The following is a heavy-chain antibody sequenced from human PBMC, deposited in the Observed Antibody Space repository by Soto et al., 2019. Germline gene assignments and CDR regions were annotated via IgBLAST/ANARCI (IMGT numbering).Heavy chain of an antibody. CDR2: ITSSSNNI. Sequence: HPGGSLRLSCAASGFTFSTYSMNWVRQAPGKGLEWVSYITSSSNNIYYADSVKGRFTISRDNAKNSLYLQMNSLRAEDTAVYYCARDHLSSGSLVDYWGQGTLVTVSS. J-gene: IGHJ4*02. D-gene: IGHD6-19*01. V-gene: IGHV3-48*01. CDR3: ARDHLSSGSLVDY. CDR1: GFTFSTYS.